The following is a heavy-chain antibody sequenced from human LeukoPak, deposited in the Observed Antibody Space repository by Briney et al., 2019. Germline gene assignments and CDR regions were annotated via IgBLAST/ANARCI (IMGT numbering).Heavy chain of an antibody. Sequence: SETLSLTCTVSGVSISSYYWSWLRQPPGKGLEWIGYIYYSGSTNYNPSLKSRVTMSVDTSKNQISLKLSSVTAADTAVYYCARLHSIAARPFDYWGQGTLVTVSS. V-gene: IGHV4-59*01. CDR1: GVSISSYY. CDR2: IYYSGST. D-gene: IGHD6-6*01. CDR3: ARLHSIAARPFDY. J-gene: IGHJ4*02.